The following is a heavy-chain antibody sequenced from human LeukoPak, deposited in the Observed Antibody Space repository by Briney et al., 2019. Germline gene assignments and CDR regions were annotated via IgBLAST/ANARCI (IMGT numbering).Heavy chain of an antibody. CDR2: ISYDGSNK. CDR1: GFTFSSYA. Sequence: PGGSLRLSCAASGFTFSSYAMHWVRQAPGKGLEWVAVISYDGSNKYYADSVKGRFTISRDNSKNTLYLQMNSLRAEDTAVYYCARVGPIASGDYPYYFDYWGQGTRVTVSS. CDR3: ARVGPIASGDYPYYFDY. J-gene: IGHJ4*02. D-gene: IGHD4-17*01. V-gene: IGHV3-30-3*01.